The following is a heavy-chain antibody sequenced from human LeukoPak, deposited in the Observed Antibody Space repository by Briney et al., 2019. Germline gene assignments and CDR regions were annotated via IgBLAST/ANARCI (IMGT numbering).Heavy chain of an antibody. CDR3: ARAYPIDGDYWYFQH. Sequence: SQSLSLTCTVSGGSISSGGYYWGWLRQHPGKGLERVGYIYYSGSTYYNPSLKSRVTISVDTSKNQFSLKLRSVTAADTAVYYCARAYPIDGDYWYFQHWGQGTLVTVSS. J-gene: IGHJ1*01. CDR1: GGSISSGGYY. V-gene: IGHV4-31*03. D-gene: IGHD4-17*01. CDR2: IYYSGST.